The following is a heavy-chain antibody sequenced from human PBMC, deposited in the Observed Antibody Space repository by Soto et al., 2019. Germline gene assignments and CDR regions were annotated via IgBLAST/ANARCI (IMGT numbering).Heavy chain of an antibody. CDR1: GFTFSSYG. CDR3: AKRTGTTVDY. D-gene: IGHD1-7*01. V-gene: IGHV3-30*18. CDR2: ISYDGSNK. Sequence: QVQLVESGGGVVQPGRSVRLSCAASGFTFSSYGMHWVRQAPGKGLEWMAVISYDGSNKYYADSVKGRFTISRDNSKNTLYLQMNSLRAEDTAVYYCAKRTGTTVDYWGQGTLVTVSS. J-gene: IGHJ4*02.